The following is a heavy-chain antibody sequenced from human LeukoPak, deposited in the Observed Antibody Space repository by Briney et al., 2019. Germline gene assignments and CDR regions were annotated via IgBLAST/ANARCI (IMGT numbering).Heavy chain of an antibody. Sequence: HPGGSLRLSCAASGFTFSSYSMNWVRQAPGKGLEWVSYISSSSSTIYYADSVKGRFTISRDNAKNSLYLQMNSLRAEDTAVYYCARASEHYGSGGPFDYWGQGTLVTVSS. CDR2: ISSSSSTI. V-gene: IGHV3-48*04. CDR3: ARASEHYGSGGPFDY. D-gene: IGHD3-10*01. CDR1: GFTFSSYS. J-gene: IGHJ4*02.